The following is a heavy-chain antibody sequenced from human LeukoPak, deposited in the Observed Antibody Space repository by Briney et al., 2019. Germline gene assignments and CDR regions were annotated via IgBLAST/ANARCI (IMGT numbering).Heavy chain of an antibody. CDR1: GGTFSSYA. D-gene: IGHD6-6*01. V-gene: IGHV1-69*05. CDR2: IIPIFGTA. CDR3: AKSIAARRGSYYYYYMDV. Sequence: ASVKVSCKASGGTFSSYAISWVRQAPGQGLEWMGGIIPIFGTANYAQKFQGRVTITTDESTSTAHMELSSLRSEDTAVYYCAKSIAARRGSYYYYYMDVWGKGTTVTVSS. J-gene: IGHJ6*03.